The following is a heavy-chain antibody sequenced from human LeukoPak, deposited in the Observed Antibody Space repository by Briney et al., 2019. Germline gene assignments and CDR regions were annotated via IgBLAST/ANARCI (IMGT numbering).Heavy chain of an antibody. CDR3: ARRGDGDPAYFDY. V-gene: IGHV4-30-2*01. CDR2: IYQSGST. D-gene: IGHD5-24*01. Sequence: PSETLSLTCTVSGGSISSGGYYWSWIRQPPGRGLEWIGYIYQSGSTYYNPSLKSRVTISVDRSKNQFSLKLSSVTAADTAVYYCARRGDGDPAYFDYWGQGTLVTVSS. CDR1: GGSISSGGYY. J-gene: IGHJ4*02.